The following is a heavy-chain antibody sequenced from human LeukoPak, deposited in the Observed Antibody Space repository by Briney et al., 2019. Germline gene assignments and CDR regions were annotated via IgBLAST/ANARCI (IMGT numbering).Heavy chain of an antibody. CDR2: IFYSGST. D-gene: IGHD2-15*01. V-gene: IGHV4-39*07. J-gene: IGHJ5*02. CDR3: ARQDLLSLNVWFDP. CDR1: GGSISSRSYY. Sequence: TSETLSLTCTVSGGSISSRSYYWGWIRQPPGKGLEWIGSIFYSGSTWYNPSVKSRLTMSVDTSKNQFSLRLSSVTAADTAVFYCARQDLLSLNVWFDPWGQGTLVTVSS.